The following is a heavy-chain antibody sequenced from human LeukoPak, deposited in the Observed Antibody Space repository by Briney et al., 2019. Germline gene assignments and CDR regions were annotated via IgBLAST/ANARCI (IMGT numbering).Heavy chain of an antibody. CDR1: GFIFSNYY. V-gene: IGHV3-21*04. D-gene: IGHD1-26*01. J-gene: IGHJ4*02. CDR3: AKDGKNYFDY. CDR2: ISTSTTYI. Sequence: GGSLRLSCAASGFIFSNYYMNWVRQAPGKGLEWVSSISTSTTYIFYADSVRGRFTISRDNAKNSLYLQMNSLRAEDTALYYCAKDGKNYFDYWGQGTLVTVSS.